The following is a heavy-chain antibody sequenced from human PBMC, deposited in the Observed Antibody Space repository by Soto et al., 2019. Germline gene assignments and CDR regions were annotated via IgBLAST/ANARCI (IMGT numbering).Heavy chain of an antibody. J-gene: IGHJ6*02. D-gene: IGHD3-16*02. CDR1: GFTFDDYT. V-gene: IGHV3-43*01. CDR2: ISWDGGST. CDR3: AKEIYVWGSYRQNDYYYGMDV. Sequence: EVQLVESGGVVVQPGGSLRLSCAASGFTFDDYTMHWVRQAPGKGLEWVSLISWDGGSTYYADSVKGRFTISRDNSKNSLYLQMNSLRTEDTALYYCAKEIYVWGSYRQNDYYYGMDVWGQGTTVTVSS.